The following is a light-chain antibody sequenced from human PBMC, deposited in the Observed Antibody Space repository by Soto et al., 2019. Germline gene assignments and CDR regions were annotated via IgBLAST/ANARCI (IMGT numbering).Light chain of an antibody. CDR3: QQYFTSPIT. V-gene: IGKV3-20*01. CDR2: CAS. CDR1: QSFVSHY. J-gene: IGKJ5*01. Sequence: EIVLTQSPGTLSLSPGERATLSCRASQSFVSHYLAWYHQKPGQTPRLLIYCASSRATGIPARFSGSGSGTDFILTISSLEPADFSFYYCQQYFTSPITFGQGTRLEIK.